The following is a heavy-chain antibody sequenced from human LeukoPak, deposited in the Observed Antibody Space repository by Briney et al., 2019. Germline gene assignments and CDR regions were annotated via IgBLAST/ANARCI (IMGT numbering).Heavy chain of an antibody. Sequence: GGSLRLSCAASGSTFSSYSMNWVRQAPGKGLEWVSSISSNNYYIFYADSVKGRFTISRDNSKNTLYLQMNSLRAEDTAVYYCAKDRNWPDAFDIWGQGTVVTVSS. CDR2: ISSNNYYI. J-gene: IGHJ3*02. CDR3: AKDRNWPDAFDI. CDR1: GSTFSSYS. V-gene: IGHV3-21*04.